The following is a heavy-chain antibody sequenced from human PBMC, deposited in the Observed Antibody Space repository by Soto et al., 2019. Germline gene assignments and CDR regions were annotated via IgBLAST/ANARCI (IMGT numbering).Heavy chain of an antibody. D-gene: IGHD2-2*01. CDR1: GYTFTSYG. Sequence: ASVKVSCKASGYTFTSYGISWVRQAPGQGLEWMGWISAYNGNTNYAQKLQGRVTMTTDTSTSTAYMELRSLRSDDTAVYYCARVGEKLRYCSSTSCYYYYYRDVWGKGTTVTVS. J-gene: IGHJ6*03. V-gene: IGHV1-18*01. CDR3: ARVGEKLRYCSSTSCYYYYYRDV. CDR2: ISAYNGNT.